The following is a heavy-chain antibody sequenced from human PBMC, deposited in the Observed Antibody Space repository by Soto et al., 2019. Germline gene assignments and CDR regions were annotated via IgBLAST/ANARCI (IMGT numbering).Heavy chain of an antibody. CDR2: IYYSGST. J-gene: IGHJ6*02. CDR1: GGSISSGGYY. Sequence: PSETLSLTCTVSGGSISSGGYYWSWIRQHPGKGLEWIGYIYYSGSTYYNPSLKSRVTISVDTSKNQFSLKLSSVTAADTAVYYCARRAPIAARPGPYYYYGMDVWGQGTTVTVSS. CDR3: ARRAPIAARPGPYYYYGMDV. D-gene: IGHD6-6*01. V-gene: IGHV4-31*03.